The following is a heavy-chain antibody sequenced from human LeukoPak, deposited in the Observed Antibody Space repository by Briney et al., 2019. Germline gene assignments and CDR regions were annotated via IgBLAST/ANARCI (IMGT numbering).Heavy chain of an antibody. Sequence: GESLRLTCAASGFTFTTYWMSWVRQFPGKGLEWVANINQDGTEKYYVDSVKGRFTISRDNAKNSLYLQMNSLRAEDTAVYYCARVAGDYYYYYMDVWGKGTTVTVSS. CDR2: INQDGTEK. V-gene: IGHV3-7*01. J-gene: IGHJ6*03. D-gene: IGHD6-13*01. CDR1: GFTFTTYW. CDR3: ARVAGDYYYYYMDV.